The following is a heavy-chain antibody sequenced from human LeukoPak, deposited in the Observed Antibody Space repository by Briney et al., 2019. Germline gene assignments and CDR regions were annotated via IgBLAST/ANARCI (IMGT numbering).Heavy chain of an antibody. V-gene: IGHV3-7*01. CDR1: GFTFSRYW. J-gene: IGHJ4*02. CDR2: IKQDGSEK. CDR3: RDPFDY. Sequence: GVLRLSCAASGFTFSRYWMSWVRQAPGKGLEWVANIKQDGSEKDYVDSVKGRFTISRDNSKNTLYLQMNSLRAEDTAVYYCRDPFDYWGQGTLVTVSS.